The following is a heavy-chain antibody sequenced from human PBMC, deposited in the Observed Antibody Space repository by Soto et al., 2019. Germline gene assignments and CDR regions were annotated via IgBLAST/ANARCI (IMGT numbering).Heavy chain of an antibody. Sequence: PGGGLRPSLAPSGFSLCRDSMHLGRPAPGKGLEWVAVISYDGSNKYYADSVKGRFTISRDNSKNTLYLQMNSLRAEDTAVYYCAREGIAAAIFDYWGQGTLVTVSS. CDR2: ISYDGSNK. CDR1: GFSLCRDS. CDR3: AREGIAAAIFDY. D-gene: IGHD6-13*01. V-gene: IGHV3-30-3*01. J-gene: IGHJ4*02.